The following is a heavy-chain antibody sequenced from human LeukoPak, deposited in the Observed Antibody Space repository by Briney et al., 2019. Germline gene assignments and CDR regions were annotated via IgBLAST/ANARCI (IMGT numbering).Heavy chain of an antibody. D-gene: IGHD3-10*01. CDR1: GDTSTTHD. CDR2: ISAYNGNT. Sequence: ASVKVSCKASGDTSTTHDISWVRQAPGQGLEWVGWISAYNGNTNFAQRLQGRLTLTTDTSTNTAYMQLRSLRSDDTAVYYCARVGNSGSYLKFDYWGQGTLVTVSS. J-gene: IGHJ4*02. V-gene: IGHV1-18*01. CDR3: ARVGNSGSYLKFDY.